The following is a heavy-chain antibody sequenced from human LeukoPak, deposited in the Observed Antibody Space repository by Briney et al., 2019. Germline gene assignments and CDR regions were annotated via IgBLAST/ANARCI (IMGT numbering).Heavy chain of an antibody. V-gene: IGHV1-24*01. Sequence: GASVKVSCKVSGYTLTELSMHWVRQAPGKGLEWMGGFDPEDGETIYAQKFQGRVTMTEDTSTDTAYMELSSLRSEDTAVYYCATDRRAAAGTLSPWFDPWGQGTLATVSS. J-gene: IGHJ5*02. D-gene: IGHD6-13*01. CDR2: FDPEDGET. CDR1: GYTLTELS. CDR3: ATDRRAAAGTLSPWFDP.